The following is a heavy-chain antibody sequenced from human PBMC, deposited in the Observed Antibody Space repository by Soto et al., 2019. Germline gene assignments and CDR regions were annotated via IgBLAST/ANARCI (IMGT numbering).Heavy chain of an antibody. CDR2: ISYDGSNK. D-gene: IGHD3-3*01. CDR3: ASYDFWSGYYGH. Sequence: QVQLVEPGGGVVQPGRSLRLSCAASGFTFSSYAMHWVRQAPGKGLEWVAVISYDGSNKYYADSVKGRFTISRDNSKNTLYLQMNSLRAEDTAVYYCASYDFWSGYYGHWGQGTLVTVSS. J-gene: IGHJ4*02. CDR1: GFTFSSYA. V-gene: IGHV3-30-3*01.